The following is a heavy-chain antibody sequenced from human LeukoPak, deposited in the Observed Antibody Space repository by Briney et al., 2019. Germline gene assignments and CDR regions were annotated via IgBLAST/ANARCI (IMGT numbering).Heavy chain of an antibody. D-gene: IGHD1-26*01. CDR1: GFTFSDYY. Sequence: GGSLRLSCAASGFTFSDYYMSWIRQAPGKGLEWLSYISSSGTTYTKYADSVKGRFTISRDNAKNSLYLHMNSLRAEDTAVYYCARPGGGYSIDYWGQGTLVTVSS. J-gene: IGHJ4*02. CDR2: ISSSGTTYT. CDR3: ARPGGGYSIDY. V-gene: IGHV3-11*03.